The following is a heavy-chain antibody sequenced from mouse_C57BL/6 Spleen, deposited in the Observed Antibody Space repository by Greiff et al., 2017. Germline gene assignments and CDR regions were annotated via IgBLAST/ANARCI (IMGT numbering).Heavy chain of an antibody. CDR3: ARSLYAGVGYLDY. CDR1: GYAFSSYW. CDR2: IYPGDGDT. Sequence: QVQLQQSGAELVKPGASVKISCKASGYAFSSYWMNWVKQRPGKGLEWIGQIYPGDGDTNYNGKFKGKATLTADKSSSTAYMQLSSLTSEDSAVYFCARSLYAGVGYLDYWGQGTTPTVSS. V-gene: IGHV1-80*01. D-gene: IGHD2-3*01. J-gene: IGHJ2*01.